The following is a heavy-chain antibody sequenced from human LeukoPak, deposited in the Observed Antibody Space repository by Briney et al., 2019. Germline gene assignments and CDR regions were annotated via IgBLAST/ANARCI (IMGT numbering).Heavy chain of an antibody. CDR2: IYYSGST. CDR3: ARSYYYDSSGYYDWYFDL. V-gene: IGHV4-61*01. D-gene: IGHD3-22*01. CDR1: GGSVSSGSYY. J-gene: IGHJ2*01. Sequence: SDTLSLTCTVSGGSVSSGSYYWSWIRQPPGKGLEWIGYIYYSGSTNYNPSLKSRVTISVDTSKNQFSLKLSSVTAADTAVYYCARSYYYDSSGYYDWYFDLWGRGTLVTVSS.